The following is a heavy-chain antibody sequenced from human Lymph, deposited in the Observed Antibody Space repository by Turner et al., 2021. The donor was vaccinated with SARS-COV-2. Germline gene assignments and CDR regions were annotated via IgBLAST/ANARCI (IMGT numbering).Heavy chain of an antibody. Sequence: EVQLVETGGGLIQHGGSLRLSCAASGIIVSRNYVNWVRQSPGKGLEWVSVIYSGGTTYYADSVKVRFTISRDNSKNTLYLQMNSLRVEDTAVYYCARDLGTYGMDVWGQGTTVTVSS. V-gene: IGHV3-53*02. CDR3: ARDLGTYGMDV. J-gene: IGHJ6*02. D-gene: IGHD6-13*01. CDR2: IYSGGTT. CDR1: GIIVSRNY.